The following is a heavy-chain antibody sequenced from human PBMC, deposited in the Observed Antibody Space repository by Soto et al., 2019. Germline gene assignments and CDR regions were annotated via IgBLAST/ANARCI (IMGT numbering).Heavy chain of an antibody. Sequence: QVQLVQSGAEVKKPGSSVKVSCKDSGGTFSTYSMFWVRQAPGQELEWMGRIIPMLGLRNYAQRFQDRVTITADKATATVHMELSSLRSGDTARYYCTIGSWSGEVFDIWGQGKMVTVPS. CDR3: TIGSWSGEVFDI. J-gene: IGHJ3*02. CDR2: IIPMLGLR. V-gene: IGHV1-69*02. D-gene: IGHD2-21*01. CDR1: GGTFSTYS.